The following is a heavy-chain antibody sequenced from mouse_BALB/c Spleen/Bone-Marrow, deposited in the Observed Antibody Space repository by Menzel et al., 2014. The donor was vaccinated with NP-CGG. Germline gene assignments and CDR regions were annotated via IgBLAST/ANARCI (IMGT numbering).Heavy chain of an antibody. CDR3: ARVGLRLPYYFDY. V-gene: IGHV1-59*01. D-gene: IGHD1-2*01. CDR2: IDPSDSET. CDR1: GYSFTSYW. J-gene: IGHJ2*01. Sequence: QVQLKDSGPQVVRPGTSVKISCKASGYSFTSYWMHWVKQRPGQGLEWIGMIDPSDSETRLNQKFKDKATLTVDKSSSTAYMQLSSPTSEDSAVYYCARVGLRLPYYFDYWGQGTTLTVSS.